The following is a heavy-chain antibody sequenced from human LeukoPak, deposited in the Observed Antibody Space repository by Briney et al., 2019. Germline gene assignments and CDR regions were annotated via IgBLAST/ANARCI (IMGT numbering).Heavy chain of an antibody. Sequence: SQTLSLTCTVSGGSISSGNYYWSWIRQPAGKTLEWIGRIHTSGSTSYNPSLKSRATISLDTSKNQFSLKVTSVTAADAAVYYCAAYCSSTSCYETRFDPWGQGTLVTVSS. CDR3: AAYCSSTSCYETRFDP. CDR2: IHTSGST. D-gene: IGHD2-2*01. CDR1: GGSISSGNYY. J-gene: IGHJ5*02. V-gene: IGHV4-61*02.